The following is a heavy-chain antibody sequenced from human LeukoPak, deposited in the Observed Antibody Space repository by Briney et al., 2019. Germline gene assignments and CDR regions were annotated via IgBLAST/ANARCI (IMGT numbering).Heavy chain of an antibody. CDR1: KFTVGSAG. V-gene: IGHV3-53*01. Sequence: PGGSLRLSCAASKFTVGSAGMTWVRQAPGRGLEWVSVIYSGGGIYYADSVKGRFTISRDTSKNTLYLQMNSLRAEDTAVYYCARGPKGKYYFDYWGQGALVTVSS. J-gene: IGHJ4*02. D-gene: IGHD2/OR15-2a*01. CDR2: IYSGGGI. CDR3: ARGPKGKYYFDY.